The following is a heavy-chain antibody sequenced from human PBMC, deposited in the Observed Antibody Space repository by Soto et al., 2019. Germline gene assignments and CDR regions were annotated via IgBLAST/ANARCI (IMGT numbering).Heavy chain of an antibody. Sequence: QVQLQESGPGLVKPSETLSLTCTVSGGSISGGVHSWSWIRQPPGKGLEWIGHIFDSGSTYYNPSLKRRLTISVDTSKNQFSLRLSSVTAADTAVYYCAREIMPLTNGWYFDLWGRGTLVTVSS. D-gene: IGHD2-8*01. J-gene: IGHJ2*01. CDR1: GGSISGGVHS. CDR3: AREIMPLTNGWYFDL. V-gene: IGHV4-30-4*01. CDR2: IFDSGST.